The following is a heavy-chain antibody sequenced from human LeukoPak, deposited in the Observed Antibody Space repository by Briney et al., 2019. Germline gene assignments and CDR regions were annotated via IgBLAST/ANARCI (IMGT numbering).Heavy chain of an antibody. J-gene: IGHJ4*02. CDR1: GGSISSYC. D-gene: IGHD2-15*01. CDR2: SYYSGIT. Sequence: PSETLSLTCTVSGGSISSYCWSWIRQPPGKGLESIGYSYYSGITNYNPSLKSRVPVSVYTAKNQFSLKLSSFTAADTAVYHCASGFCSGGSCYSAPFAYWGQGALVTVSS. V-gene: IGHV4-59*01. CDR3: ASGFCSGGSCYSAPFAY.